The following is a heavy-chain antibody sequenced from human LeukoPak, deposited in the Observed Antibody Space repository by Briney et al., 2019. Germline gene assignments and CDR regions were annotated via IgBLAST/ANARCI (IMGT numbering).Heavy chain of an antibody. V-gene: IGHV1-8*03. CDR2: MNPNNGYT. J-gene: IGHJ6*03. D-gene: IGHD3-16*01. Sequence: ASVKVSCKTSGYTFSNYDINWVRQATGQGLEWMGWMNPNNGYTGYAQKFQGRVTITRNTSIRTVYMELSSLRSEDTAVYYCARPTLTFGGTEPMDVWGKGTTVTVSS. CDR3: ARPTLTFGGTEPMDV. CDR1: GYTFSNYD.